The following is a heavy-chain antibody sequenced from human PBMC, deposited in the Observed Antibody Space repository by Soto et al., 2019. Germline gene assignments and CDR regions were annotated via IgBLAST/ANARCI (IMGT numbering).Heavy chain of an antibody. CDR1: GGSISSYY. CDR2: IYYSGST. CDR3: ARAKDRNYFFDY. D-gene: IGHD1-7*01. J-gene: IGHJ4*02. V-gene: IGHV4-59*01. Sequence: SETLSLTCTVSGGSISSYYWSWIRQPPGKGLQWIGYIYYSGSTNYNPSLKSRVTISVDTSKNQFSLKLNSVTAADTAVYYCARAKDRNYFFDYWGQGTLVTVSS.